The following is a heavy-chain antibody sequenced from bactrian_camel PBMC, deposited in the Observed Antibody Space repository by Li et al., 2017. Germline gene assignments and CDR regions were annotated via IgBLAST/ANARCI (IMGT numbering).Heavy chain of an antibody. J-gene: IGHJ6*01. D-gene: IGHD2*01. Sequence: VQLVESGGGSVQAGGSLRLSCAASGYTYCSYDMSWYRLAPGKEREFVSGIDSDGSTSYAESVKGRFTISRDNAKKTLYLQANNLKPEDTAMYYCAAETGVGSGGYCYVTMERQSFSYWGRGTQVTVS. CDR1: GYTYCSYD. V-gene: IGHV3S57*01. CDR3: AAETGVGSGGYCYVTMERQSFSY. CDR2: IDSDGST.